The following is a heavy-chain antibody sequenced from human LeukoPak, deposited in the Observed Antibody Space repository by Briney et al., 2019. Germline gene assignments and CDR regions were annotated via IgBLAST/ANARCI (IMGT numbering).Heavy chain of an antibody. D-gene: IGHD3-10*01. V-gene: IGHV4-4*07. CDR2: IYTSGST. CDR3: ARDQRPESTMVRGVRNWFDP. CDR1: GGSISSYY. Sequence: PSETLSLTCTVSGGSISSYYWSWIRQPAGKGLEWIGRIYTSGSTNYNPSLKSRVTMSVDTSKNQFSLKLSSVTAADTAVYYCARDQRPESTMVRGVRNWFDPWGQGTLVTVSS. J-gene: IGHJ5*02.